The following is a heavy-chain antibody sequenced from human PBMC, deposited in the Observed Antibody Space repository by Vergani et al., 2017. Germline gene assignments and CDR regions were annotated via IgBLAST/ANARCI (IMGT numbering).Heavy chain of an antibody. J-gene: IGHJ3*02. D-gene: IGHD3-16*01. V-gene: IGHV4-61*02. CDR1: GGSFNSGSYY. CDR2: IHTNGVI. CDR3: ARGNPYVDFDS. Sequence: QVQLQESGPGLVKPSQTLSLTCTVSGGSFNSGSYYWSWLRQPSGKRLKWIGRIHTNGVIYYNPSLNSRATISVDTSRNQISLKRTSVTATDTAIYFCARGNPYVDFDSWGQGTMITVSS.